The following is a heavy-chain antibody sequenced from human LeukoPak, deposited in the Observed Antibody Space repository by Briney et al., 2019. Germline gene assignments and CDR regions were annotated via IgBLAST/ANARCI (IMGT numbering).Heavy chain of an antibody. CDR1: GITFSSYA. V-gene: IGHV3-30-3*01. Sequence: PGGSLRLSCAASGITFSSYAMHWVRQAPGKGLEWVAVISYDGSNKYYADSVKGRFTISRDNSKNTLYLQMNSLRAEDTAVYYCARIRASDSSGYEFDYWGQGTLVTVSS. D-gene: IGHD3-22*01. J-gene: IGHJ4*02. CDR2: ISYDGSNK. CDR3: ARIRASDSSGYEFDY.